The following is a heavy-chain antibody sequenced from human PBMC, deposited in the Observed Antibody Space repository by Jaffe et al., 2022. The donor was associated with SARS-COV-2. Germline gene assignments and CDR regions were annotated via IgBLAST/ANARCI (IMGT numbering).Heavy chain of an antibody. CDR1: GFTFSRYW. J-gene: IGHJ4*02. CDR2: IKEDGSEK. CDR3: AREEV. V-gene: IGHV3-7*03. Sequence: EVQLVESGGGLVQPGGSLRLSCAASGFTFSRYWMSWVRQAPGKGPEWVARIKEDGSEKYYVDSVKGRFTISRDNAKNSLHLQMNSLRDEDTAVYYCAREEVWGQGTLVTVSS.